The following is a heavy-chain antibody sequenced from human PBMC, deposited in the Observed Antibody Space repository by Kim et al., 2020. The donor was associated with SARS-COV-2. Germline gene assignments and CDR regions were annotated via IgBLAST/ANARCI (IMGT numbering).Heavy chain of an antibody. D-gene: IGHD6-19*01. V-gene: IGHV4-34*01. J-gene: IGHJ4*02. Sequence: SETLSLTCAVYGGSFSGYYWSWIRQPPGKGLEWIGEINHSGSTNYNPSLKSRVTISVDTSKNQFSLKLSSVTAADTAVYYCASASIAVAGTWGQGTLVT. CDR2: INHSGST. CDR1: GGSFSGYY. CDR3: ASASIAVAGT.